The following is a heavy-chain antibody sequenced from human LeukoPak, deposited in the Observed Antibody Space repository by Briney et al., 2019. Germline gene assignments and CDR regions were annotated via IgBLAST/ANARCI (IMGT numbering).Heavy chain of an antibody. CDR1: GFTFSSYE. CDR3: ARDKSGSDSARGAVIDI. J-gene: IGHJ3*02. D-gene: IGHD1-26*01. CDR2: ISSSGSTI. Sequence: PGGSLRLSCAASGFTFSSYEMNWVRQAPGQGLEWVSYISSSGSTIYYADSVKGRFTISRDNAKNSLYLQMNNLRDDDTAVYYCARDKSGSDSARGAVIDICGQGAMVTVSS. V-gene: IGHV3-48*03.